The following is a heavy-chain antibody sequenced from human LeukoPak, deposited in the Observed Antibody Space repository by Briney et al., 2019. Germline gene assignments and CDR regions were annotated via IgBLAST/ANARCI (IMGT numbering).Heavy chain of an antibody. J-gene: IGHJ4*02. Sequence: GGSPRLSCAASGFTFSSYGMHWVRQAPGKGLEWVAVISYDGSNKYYADSVKGRFTISRDNSKNTLYLQMNSLRAEDTAVYYCAKDSGWLQSTYFDYWGQGTLVTVSS. CDR3: AKDSGWLQSTYFDY. D-gene: IGHD5-24*01. V-gene: IGHV3-30*18. CDR1: GFTFSSYG. CDR2: ISYDGSNK.